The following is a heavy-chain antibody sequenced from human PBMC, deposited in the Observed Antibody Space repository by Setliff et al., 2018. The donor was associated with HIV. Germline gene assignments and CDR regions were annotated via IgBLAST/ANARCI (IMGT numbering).Heavy chain of an antibody. Sequence: LETLSLTCTVSGGSISGYYWSWIRQPPGKGLEWIGYVHYSGSTNYNPSLKSRVTISVDTSKDQFSLKMSSVTAADTAEYYCARDIHHFNVALAGTGYYFDYCGQGTLVTVSS. CDR1: GGSISGYY. D-gene: IGHD6-19*01. V-gene: IGHV4-59*01. J-gene: IGHJ4*02. CDR3: ARDIHHFNVALAGTGYYFDY. CDR2: VHYSGST.